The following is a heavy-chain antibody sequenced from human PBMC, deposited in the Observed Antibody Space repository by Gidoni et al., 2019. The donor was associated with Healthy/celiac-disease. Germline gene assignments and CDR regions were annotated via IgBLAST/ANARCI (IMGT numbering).Heavy chain of an antibody. Sequence: EVQLLESGGGLVQPGGSLRLSCAASGFTFSSYAMSWVRQAPGKGLGWVSAISGSGGSTYYADSVKGRFTISRDNSKNTLYLQMNSLRAEDTAVYYCAKREGVVIRPGGAFDIWGQGTMVTVSS. D-gene: IGHD3-3*01. CDR3: AKREGVVIRPGGAFDI. CDR2: ISGSGGST. CDR1: GFTFSSYA. J-gene: IGHJ3*02. V-gene: IGHV3-23*01.